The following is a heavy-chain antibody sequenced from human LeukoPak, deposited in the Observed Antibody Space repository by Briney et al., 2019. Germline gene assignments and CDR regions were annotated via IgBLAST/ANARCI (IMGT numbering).Heavy chain of an antibody. CDR2: INPDSGVT. V-gene: IGHV1-2*02. CDR1: GYTFTGYF. D-gene: IGHD1-26*01. CDR3: ASRELGY. J-gene: IGHJ4*02. Sequence: ASVKVSCKTSGYTFTGYFMHWVRQAPGQGLKWLGWINPDSGVTKYAQKFQGRVTMTRDTSISTAYMELSRLRSDDTAVYYCASRELGYWGQGTLVTVSS.